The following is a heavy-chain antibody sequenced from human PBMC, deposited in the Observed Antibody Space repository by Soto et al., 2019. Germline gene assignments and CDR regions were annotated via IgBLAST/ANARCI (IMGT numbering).Heavy chain of an antibody. CDR3: AKLLVGATTGSNWFDP. D-gene: IGHD1-26*01. Sequence: TGGSLRLSCAASGFTFSSYSMNWVRQAPGKGLEWVSSISSSSSYIYYADSVKGRFTISRDNAKNSLYLQMNSLRAEDTAVYYCAKLLVGATTGSNWFDPWGQGTLVTVSS. J-gene: IGHJ5*02. CDR2: ISSSSSYI. V-gene: IGHV3-21*01. CDR1: GFTFSSYS.